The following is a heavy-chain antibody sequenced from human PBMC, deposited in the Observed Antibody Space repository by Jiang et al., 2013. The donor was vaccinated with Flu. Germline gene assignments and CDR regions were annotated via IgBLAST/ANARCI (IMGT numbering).Heavy chain of an antibody. D-gene: IGHD2-2*01. J-gene: IGHJ4*02. CDR2: IWYDGSEK. Sequence: QLVESGGGVVQPGTSLRLSCAASGFAFGSYGMYWVRQTPGKGLEWVAIIWYDGSEKYYADSVKGRFTISRDNSKNTVSLQMNSLRAEDTAIYYCARASPQLACGDWGRGTLVTVSS. CDR3: ARASPQLACGD. CDR1: GFAFGSYG. V-gene: IGHV3-33*01.